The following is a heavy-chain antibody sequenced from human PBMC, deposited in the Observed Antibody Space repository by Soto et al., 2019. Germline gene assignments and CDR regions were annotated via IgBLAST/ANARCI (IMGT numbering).Heavy chain of an antibody. V-gene: IGHV1-18*04. Sequence: QVQLVQSGAEVKKPGASVKVSCRASGYTFTNYAISWVRQAPGQGLEWIGWISPYNGDTNYAQDLQGRVTMTTDTTTSTAYMELRSLRSDDTAVYYCARDEGAAMVRNYSHYAMDVWGQGTTVTVSS. CDR3: ARDEGAAMVRNYSHYAMDV. D-gene: IGHD5-18*01. CDR2: ISPYNGDT. J-gene: IGHJ6*02. CDR1: GYTFTNYA.